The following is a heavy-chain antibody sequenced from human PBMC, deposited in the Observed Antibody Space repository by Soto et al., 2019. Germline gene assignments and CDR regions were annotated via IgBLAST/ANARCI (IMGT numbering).Heavy chain of an antibody. CDR2: IIPIFGTA. V-gene: IGHV1-69*01. D-gene: IGHD2-2*01. J-gene: IGHJ4*02. CDR1: GGTFSSYA. Sequence: QVQLVQSGAEVKKPGSSVKVSCKASGGTFSSYAISWVRQAPGQGLEWMGGIIPIFGTAKYAQKFQGRVTITADESTSTAYMELSSVRFKDTAVYYCARGYCSSTSCVTIDYWGQGTLVTVSS. CDR3: ARGYCSSTSCVTIDY.